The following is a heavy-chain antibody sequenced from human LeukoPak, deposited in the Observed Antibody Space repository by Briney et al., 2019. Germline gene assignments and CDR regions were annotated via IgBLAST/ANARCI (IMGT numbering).Heavy chain of an antibody. CDR1: GFTVSGSA. CDR3: SRHLGSGWYGFDY. V-gene: IGHV3-73*01. D-gene: IGHD6-19*01. J-gene: IGHJ4*02. CDR2: IRSKAHSSAT. Sequence: GGSLRLSCAASGFTVSGSATHWVRQPSGEGREWVGRIRSKAHSSATAYAASVQGRFTISRDGSKYTAALPMNRLKTEDTAVYYCSRHLGSGWYGFDYWGQGTLVTVSS.